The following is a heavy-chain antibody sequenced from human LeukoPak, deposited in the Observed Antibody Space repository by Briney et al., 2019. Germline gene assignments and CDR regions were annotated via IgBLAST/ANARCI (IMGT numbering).Heavy chain of an antibody. J-gene: IGHJ4*02. D-gene: IGHD3-22*01. CDR2: INPSGGST. CDR1: EHTYTTSD. V-gene: IGHV1-46*01. CDR3: ARVSSSRYYYYYFVC. Sequence: GASVKVSCKAAEHTYTTSDPHTVPQSPGQGLEWMGIINPSGGSTRYAQKFQGRVTMTRDTSTSTVYMELSSLRSEDTAVYYCARVSSSRYYYYYFVCWGQGTLVTVSS.